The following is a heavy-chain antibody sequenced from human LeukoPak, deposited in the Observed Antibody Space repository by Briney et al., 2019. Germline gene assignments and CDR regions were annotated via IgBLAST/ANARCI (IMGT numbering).Heavy chain of an antibody. D-gene: IGHD3-9*01. V-gene: IGHV3-30*18. CDR2: ISYDGSNK. Sequence: SGGSLRLSCAASGFTFSSYWMSWVRQAPGKGLEWVAVISYDGSNKYYADSVKGRFTISRDNSKNTLYLQMNSLRAEDTAVYYCAKDSRSLRYFDWSDYWGQGTLVTVSS. CDR1: GFTFSSYW. J-gene: IGHJ4*02. CDR3: AKDSRSLRYFDWSDY.